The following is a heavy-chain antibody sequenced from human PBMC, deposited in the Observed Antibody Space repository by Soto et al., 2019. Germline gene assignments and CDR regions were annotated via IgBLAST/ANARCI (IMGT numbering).Heavy chain of an antibody. D-gene: IGHD1-20*01. Sequence: ASVKVSCKASGYTFTSYYMHWGRQAPGQGLEWMGIINPSGGSTSYAQKFQGRVTMTRDTSTSTVYMELSSLRSEDTAVYYCARDFINNSSSYYYYGMDVWGQGTTVTVSS. CDR1: GYTFTSYY. CDR3: ARDFINNSSSYYYYGMDV. CDR2: INPSGGST. J-gene: IGHJ6*02. V-gene: IGHV1-46*01.